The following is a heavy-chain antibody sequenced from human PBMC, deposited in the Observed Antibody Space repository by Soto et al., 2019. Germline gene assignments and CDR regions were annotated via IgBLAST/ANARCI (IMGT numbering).Heavy chain of an antibody. CDR1: GGSISSGDYY. CDR3: ARDPYCSGGSCYSDAFDI. D-gene: IGHD2-15*01. CDR2: IYYSGST. J-gene: IGHJ3*02. V-gene: IGHV4-30-4*01. Sequence: PSETLSLTCTVSGGSISSGDYYWSWIRQPPGKGLEWIGYIYYSGSTYYNPSLKSRVTISVDTSKNQFSLKLSSVTAADTAVYYCARDPYCSGGSCYSDAFDIWDQGTMVT.